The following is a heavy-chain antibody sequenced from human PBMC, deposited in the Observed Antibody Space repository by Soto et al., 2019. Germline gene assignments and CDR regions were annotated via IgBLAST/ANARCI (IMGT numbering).Heavy chain of an antibody. J-gene: IGHJ4*02. CDR2: ISYDGSNK. D-gene: IGHD3-10*01. CDR3: AKDPGEILRGVRGVLAFHX. V-gene: IGHV3-30*18. Sequence: PWGSLRLSCAASGFTFSSYGMHWVRQAPGKGLEWVSFISYDGSNKYYADSVKGRFTISRDNSKNTLYLQMNSLRAEDTAVYYWAKDPGEILRGVRGVLAFHXWGQGTLVTVSX. CDR1: GFTFSSYG.